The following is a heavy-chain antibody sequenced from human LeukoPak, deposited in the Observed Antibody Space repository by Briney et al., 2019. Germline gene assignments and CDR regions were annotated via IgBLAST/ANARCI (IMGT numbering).Heavy chain of an antibody. CDR1: GFTFRNCA. Sequence: GGSLRLSCAASGFTFRNCAMSWVRQAPGKGLEWVSGISGTGYNTYYADSVKGRFTISRDNSKNTLYLQMNSLGAEDTAVYYCAKHVSGSLFYFDYWGPRTLVTVPS. CDR3: AKHVSGSLFYFDY. J-gene: IGHJ4*02. V-gene: IGHV3-23*01. CDR2: ISGTGYNT. D-gene: IGHD3-10*01.